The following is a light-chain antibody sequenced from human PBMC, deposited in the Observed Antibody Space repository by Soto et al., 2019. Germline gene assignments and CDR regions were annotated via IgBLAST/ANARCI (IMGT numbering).Light chain of an antibody. CDR3: SSYTSSSTYVV. CDR2: DVI. CDR1: SSDVGGYNY. Sequence: QSALTQPASVSGSPGQSITISCTGTSSDVGGYNYVSWYQQHPGKAPKLMIYDVINRPSGVSNLFSGSKSGNSASLTISGLQAEDEADYYCSSYTSSSTYVVFGGGTQLTVL. V-gene: IGLV2-14*03. J-gene: IGLJ2*01.